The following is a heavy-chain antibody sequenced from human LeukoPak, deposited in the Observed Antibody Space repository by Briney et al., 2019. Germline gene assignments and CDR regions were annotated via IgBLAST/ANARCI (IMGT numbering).Heavy chain of an antibody. V-gene: IGHV7-4-1*01. CDR1: GYTFTGYY. CDR3: ARATIPWYYYYGMDV. D-gene: IGHD1-26*01. CDR2: INTNTGNP. Sequence: ASVKVSCKASGYTFTGYYMHWVRQAPGQGLEWMGWINTNTGNPTYAQGFTGRFVFSLDTSVSTAYLQIGSLKAEDTAVYYCARATIPWYYYYGMDVWGQGTTVTVSS. J-gene: IGHJ6*02.